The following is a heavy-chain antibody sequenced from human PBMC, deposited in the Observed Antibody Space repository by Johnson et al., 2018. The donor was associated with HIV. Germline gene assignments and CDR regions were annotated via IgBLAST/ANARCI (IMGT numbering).Heavy chain of an antibody. J-gene: IGHJ3*02. Sequence: VQLVESGGGLVQPGGSLRLSCAASGFTFSSYSMSWVRQAPGKGLEWVSAISGSGGSTYYTDHVKGRFTISIDNSKNTLYRPMNRLRADDPAVYYCARSYPGSASVYRDAFDIWGQGTMVTVSS. CDR3: ARSYPGSASVYRDAFDI. CDR2: ISGSGGST. D-gene: IGHD4-11*01. V-gene: IGHV3-23*04. CDR1: GFTFSSYS.